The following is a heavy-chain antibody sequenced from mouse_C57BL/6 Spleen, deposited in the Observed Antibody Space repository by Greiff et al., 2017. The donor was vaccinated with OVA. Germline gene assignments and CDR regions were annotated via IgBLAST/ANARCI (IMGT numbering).Heavy chain of an antibody. D-gene: IGHD1-1*01. CDR3: ARYYGSSSWRAMDY. CDR2: INPNNGGT. J-gene: IGHJ4*01. Sequence: VQLQQSGPELVKPGASVKISCKASGYTFTDYYMNWVKQSHGKSLEWIGDINPNNGGTSYNQKFKGKATLTVDKSSSTAYMELRSLTSEDSAVYYCARYYGSSSWRAMDYWGQGTSVTVSS. CDR1: GYTFTDYY. V-gene: IGHV1-26*01.